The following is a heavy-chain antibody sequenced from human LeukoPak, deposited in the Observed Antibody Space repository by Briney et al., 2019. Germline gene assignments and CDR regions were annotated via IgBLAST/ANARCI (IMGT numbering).Heavy chain of an antibody. D-gene: IGHD4-17*01. CDR2: ISTAGDP. J-gene: IGHJ5*02. CDR1: GFTVSNYD. V-gene: IGHV3-13*04. Sequence: PGGSLRLSCAASGFTVSNYDLHWVRQGTGKGLEWVSGISTAGDPYYPGSVKGRFTISRENAKKSLYLQMNSLRAEDTAVYYCAKETTTVTDWFDPWGQGTLVTVSS. CDR3: AKETTTVTDWFDP.